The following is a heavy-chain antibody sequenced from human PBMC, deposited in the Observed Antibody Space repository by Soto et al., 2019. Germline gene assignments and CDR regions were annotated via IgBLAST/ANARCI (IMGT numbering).Heavy chain of an antibody. Sequence: QLHLQQWGQGLLSPSETLSLPCAVYGGSLSSYSWTWIRKSPGKGLGGIAEVHHSGSTNSNPALKGRIPFSMEPAKGHFPLNLGSWTAGDTGGYFCAGGGDWFAPWGQGALVTVSS. CDR2: VHHSGST. D-gene: IGHD3-16*01. CDR1: GGSLSSYS. V-gene: IGHV4-34*02. CDR3: AGGGDWFAP. J-gene: IGHJ5*02.